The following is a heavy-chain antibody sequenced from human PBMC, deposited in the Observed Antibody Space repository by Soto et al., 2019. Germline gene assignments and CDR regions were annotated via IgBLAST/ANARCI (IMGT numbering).Heavy chain of an antibody. CDR2: ISSSRSYI. J-gene: IGHJ4*02. CDR1: GFPFRSYA. CDR3: ARWAEYSSSLAPLSYFDY. D-gene: IGHD6-6*01. Sequence: GGSLRLSCAASGFPFRSYAMSWVRQAPGKGLEWVSSISSSRSYIYYADSVKGRFTISRDNAKNSLYLQMNSLRAEDTAVYYYARWAEYSSSLAPLSYFDYWGQGTLVT. V-gene: IGHV3-21*01.